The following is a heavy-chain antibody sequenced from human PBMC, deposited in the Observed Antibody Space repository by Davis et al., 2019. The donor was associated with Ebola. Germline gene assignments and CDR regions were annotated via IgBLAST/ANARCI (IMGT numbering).Heavy chain of an antibody. CDR1: GFTFSAHG. CDR3: TRGALAPPADGRLATD. V-gene: IGHV3-48*02. CDR2: FHVGGTI. Sequence: GESLKISCAASGFTFSAHGMNWVRQVPGKGLEWLSLFHVGGTIYYADSVKGRFTISRDNAKNSLYLQMDSLRDDDTAVYYCTRGALAPPADGRLATDWGRGTLVTVSS. J-gene: IGHJ4*01. D-gene: IGHD6-25*01.